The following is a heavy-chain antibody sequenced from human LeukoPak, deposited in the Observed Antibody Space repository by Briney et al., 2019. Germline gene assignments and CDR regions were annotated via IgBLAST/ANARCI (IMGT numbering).Heavy chain of an antibody. CDR1: RFTFSNTW. D-gene: IGHD6-13*01. V-gene: IGHV3-15*01. CDR2: IKSKTDGGTT. CDR3: TTGLRAAGTN. Sequence: PGGSLRLSCAASRFTFSNTWMSWVRQAPGKGLEWVGRIKSKTDGGTTDYAAPVKGRFTISRDDSKNTLYLQMNSLKTEDTAVYYCTTGLRAAGTNWRLGTLVTVSS. J-gene: IGHJ4*02.